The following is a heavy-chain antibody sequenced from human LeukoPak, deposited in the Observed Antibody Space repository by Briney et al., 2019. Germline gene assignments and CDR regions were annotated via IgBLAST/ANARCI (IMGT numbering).Heavy chain of an antibody. CDR1: GATFSSYA. D-gene: IGHD2-2*01. J-gene: IGHJ6*03. Sequence: SVKVSCKASGATFSSYAISWVRQAPGQGLEWRGRIITIFGTANYAQKFQGRVTFTTDESTSTAYMELSSLRSEDTAVYYCARGGQLLHYYYYYMDVWGKGTTVTVSS. CDR2: IITIFGTA. CDR3: ARGGQLLHYYYYYMDV. V-gene: IGHV1-69*05.